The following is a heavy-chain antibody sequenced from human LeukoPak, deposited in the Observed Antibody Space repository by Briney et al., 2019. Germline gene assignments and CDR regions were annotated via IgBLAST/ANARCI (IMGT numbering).Heavy chain of an antibody. Sequence: ASVKVSCKTSGYPVSDCYMHWVRQAPGQGLEWMGWIRGDTGDTDSPQKFRGRVTMTRDTSTDTAYLELSRLRYDDTAIYFCARVRVNSCDYWGQGTLVTVSS. J-gene: IGHJ4*02. D-gene: IGHD2-15*01. CDR1: GYPVSDCY. CDR3: ARVRVNSCDY. CDR2: IRGDTGDT. V-gene: IGHV1-2*02.